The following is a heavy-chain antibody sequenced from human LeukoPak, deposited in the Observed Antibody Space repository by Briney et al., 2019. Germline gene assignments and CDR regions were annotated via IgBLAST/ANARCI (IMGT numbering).Heavy chain of an antibody. D-gene: IGHD1-7*01. Sequence: GGSLRLSCAASGFTFSSYAMSWVRQAPGKGLEWASAITGSGGSTHYADSVKGRFTISRDNSKNTLYLQMNSLRDEDTAVYYCAKTAGNYYYFDYWGQGTPVTVSS. CDR1: GFTFSSYA. CDR2: ITGSGGST. J-gene: IGHJ4*02. V-gene: IGHV3-23*01. CDR3: AKTAGNYYYFDY.